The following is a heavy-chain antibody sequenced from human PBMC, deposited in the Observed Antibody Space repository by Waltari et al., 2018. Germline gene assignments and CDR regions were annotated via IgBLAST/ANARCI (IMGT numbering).Heavy chain of an antibody. CDR3: ARGFSYDATGYYYYY. CDR1: GGTFSRYA. CDR2: ITPMFGAS. J-gene: IGHJ4*02. Sequence: QVQLVQSGAEVKKSGSSVKVSCKDSGGTFSRYAISWVRQAPGQGLGWMGGITPMFGASNYAQKFQGRVTITADESTSTVYMELRSLGSEGTAIYYCARGFSYDATGYYYYYWGQGTLVTVSS. D-gene: IGHD3-9*01. V-gene: IGHV1-69*01.